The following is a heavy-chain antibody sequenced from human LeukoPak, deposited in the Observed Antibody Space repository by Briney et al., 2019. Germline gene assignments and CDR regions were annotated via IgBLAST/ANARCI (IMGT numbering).Heavy chain of an antibody. CDR1: GGSTSSSSYY. D-gene: IGHD6-13*01. Sequence: SETLSLTCTVSGGSTSSSSYYWGWIRQPPGKGLEWIGSIYYSGSTYYNPSLKSRVTISVDTSKNQFSLKLSSVTAADTAVYYCARLVGAAAGATHLDYWGQGTLVTVSS. J-gene: IGHJ4*02. CDR3: ARLVGAAAGATHLDY. V-gene: IGHV4-39*01. CDR2: IYYSGST.